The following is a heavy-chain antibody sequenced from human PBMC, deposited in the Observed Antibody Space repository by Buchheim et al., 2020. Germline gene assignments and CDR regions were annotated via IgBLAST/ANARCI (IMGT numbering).Heavy chain of an antibody. J-gene: IGHJ4*02. CDR1: GFTFSAYS. CDR3: AKPTVTESTRYFDP. V-gene: IGHV3-30-3*02. Sequence: QVQLVESGGGVVQPGTSLRLSCAASGFTFSAYSMHWVRQAPGKGLEWVAVISNYGYDLYYADSVKGRFSISRDNSHKTLFLQMNSLRVDDTALYYCAKPTVTESTRYFDPWGQGTL. CDR2: ISNYGYDL. D-gene: IGHD4-17*01.